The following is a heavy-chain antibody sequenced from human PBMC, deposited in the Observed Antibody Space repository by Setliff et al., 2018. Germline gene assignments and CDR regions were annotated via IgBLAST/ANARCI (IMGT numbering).Heavy chain of an antibody. V-gene: IGHV1-18*01. J-gene: IGHJ4*02. CDR3: ARLVRYCTTRTCQRASGDEY. CDR2: LSPYTGNT. D-gene: IGHD2-8*01. CDR1: GFTFTNSV. Sequence: ASVKVSCKEGFTFTNSVVNWVRQAPGQGLEWVGWLSPYTGNTYSAQKFQGRLTLTTDTSTTTAYMELKSLTSADTATYYCARLVRYCTTRTCQRASGDEYFGQGTLVTVSS.